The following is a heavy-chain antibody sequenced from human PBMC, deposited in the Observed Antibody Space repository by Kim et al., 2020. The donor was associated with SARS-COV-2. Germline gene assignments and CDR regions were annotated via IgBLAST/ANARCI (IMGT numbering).Heavy chain of an antibody. CDR2: IYYSGST. CDR3: ARPSGWSQGAFDI. J-gene: IGHJ3*02. Sequence: SETLSLTCTVSGGSISSYYWSWIRQPPGKGLEWIGYIYYSGSTNYNPSLKSRVTISVDTSKNQFSLKLSSVTAADTAVYYCARPSGWSQGAFDIWGQGTMVTVSS. V-gene: IGHV4-59*13. D-gene: IGHD2-15*01. CDR1: GGSISSYY.